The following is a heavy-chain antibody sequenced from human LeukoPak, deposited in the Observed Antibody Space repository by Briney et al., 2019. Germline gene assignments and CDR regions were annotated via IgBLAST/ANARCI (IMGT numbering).Heavy chain of an antibody. D-gene: IGHD1-26*01. CDR3: ARDSSELPMNWFDP. V-gene: IGHV1-8*03. Sequence: ASVKVSCKASGYTFTSYDINWVRQATGQGLEWMGWMNPNSGNTAYAQKFQGRVTITRNTSISTAYMELSSLRSEDTAVYYCARDSSELPMNWFDPWGQGTLVTVSS. CDR1: GYTFTSYD. CDR2: MNPNSGNT. J-gene: IGHJ5*02.